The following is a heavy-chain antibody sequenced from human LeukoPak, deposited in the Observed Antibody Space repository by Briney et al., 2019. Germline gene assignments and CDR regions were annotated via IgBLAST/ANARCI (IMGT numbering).Heavy chain of an antibody. V-gene: IGHV3-21*05. CDR1: GFTFSSHA. CDR3: ARDASGSYYSWFDP. CDR2: ISSSSSYT. D-gene: IGHD1-26*01. Sequence: GGSLRLSCAASGFTFSSHAMNWVRQAPGKGLEWVSYISSSSSYTNYADSVKGRFTISRDNAKNSLYLQMNSLRAEDTAVYYCARDASGSYYSWFDPWGQGTLVTVSS. J-gene: IGHJ5*02.